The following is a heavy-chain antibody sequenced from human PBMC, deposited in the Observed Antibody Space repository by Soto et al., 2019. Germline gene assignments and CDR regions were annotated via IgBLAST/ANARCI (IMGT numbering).Heavy chain of an antibody. CDR2: INHSGST. J-gene: IGHJ4*02. CDR1: GGSFSGYY. Sequence: SETLSLTCAFYGGSFSGYYWSWIRQPPGKGLEWIGEINHSGSTNYNPSLKSRVTISVDTSKNQFSLKLSSVTAADTAVYYCARGPPIYDSSGYYFVRAPEFDYWGQGTLVTVSS. CDR3: ARGPPIYDSSGYYFVRAPEFDY. V-gene: IGHV4-34*01. D-gene: IGHD3-22*01.